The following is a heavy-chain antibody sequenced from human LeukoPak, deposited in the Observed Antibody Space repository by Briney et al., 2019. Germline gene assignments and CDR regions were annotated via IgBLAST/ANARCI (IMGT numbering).Heavy chain of an antibody. CDR2: ISYDGSNK. J-gene: IGHJ4*02. Sequence: PGGSLRLSCAASGFTSSSYGMHWVRQAPGKGLEWVAVISYDGSNKYYADSVKGRFTISRDDSKNTLYLQMNSLKTEDTAVYYCTTAGYSRYAGGQGTLVTVSS. V-gene: IGHV3-30*03. D-gene: IGHD6-13*01. CDR1: GFTSSSYG. CDR3: TTAGYSRYA.